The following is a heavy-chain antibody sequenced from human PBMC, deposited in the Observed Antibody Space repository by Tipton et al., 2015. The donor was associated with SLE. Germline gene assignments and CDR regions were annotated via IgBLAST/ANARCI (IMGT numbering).Heavy chain of an antibody. CDR2: ISSSSNTI. CDR3: ARDYMYASGPVTF. J-gene: IGHJ4*02. CDR1: GLTLSSYS. V-gene: IGHV3-48*01. Sequence: SLRLSCTASGLTLSSYSMNWVRQAPGKGLEWISYISSSSNTIYYADSVKGRFTISRDNAKNSLYLQMNSLRTDDTAVYYCARDYMYASGPVTFWGQGTLVTVSS. D-gene: IGHD2-8*01.